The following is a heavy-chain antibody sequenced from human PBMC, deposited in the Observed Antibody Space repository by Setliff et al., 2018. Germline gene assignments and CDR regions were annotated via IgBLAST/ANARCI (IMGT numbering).Heavy chain of an antibody. CDR1: GDSISSRRSY. J-gene: IGHJ6*03. Sequence: PSETLSLTCTVSGDSISSRRSYWGWFRQPAGKGLEWIGQIYTSWSTNYNPSLKSRVTISLDTSKNQFSLSLSSVTAADTAVYYCARMIGFQYMDVWGKGTTVTVSS. V-gene: IGHV4-61*09. CDR2: IYTSWST. D-gene: IGHD3-16*01. CDR3: ARMIGFQYMDV.